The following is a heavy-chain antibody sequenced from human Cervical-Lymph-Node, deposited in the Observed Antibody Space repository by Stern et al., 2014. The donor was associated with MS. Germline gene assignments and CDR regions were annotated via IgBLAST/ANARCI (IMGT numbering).Heavy chain of an antibody. CDR2: ISPNTGNP. V-gene: IGHV7-4-1*02. CDR3: ARPNDSSGLFDQ. J-gene: IGHJ5*02. CDR1: GYTFNNYA. Sequence: VQLVQSGSELKKPGASVKVSCKVSGYTFNNYAMNWVRQAPGQGLEWMGWISPNTGNPDYAQGVTGRFVFSMDTSVSTAYLQITSLKAEDTAVYYCARPNDSSGLFDQWGQGTLVTVSS. D-gene: IGHD6-19*01.